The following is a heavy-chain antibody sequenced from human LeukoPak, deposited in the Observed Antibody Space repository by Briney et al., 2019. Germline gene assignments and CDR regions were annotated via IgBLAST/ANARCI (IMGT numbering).Heavy chain of an antibody. CDR3: ARDVYLELRYYYYGMDV. CDR1: GFTFSSYA. D-gene: IGHD1-7*01. CDR2: ISYDGSNK. V-gene: IGHV3-30-3*01. J-gene: IGHJ6*02. Sequence: GRSLRLSCAASGFTFSSYAVHWVRQAPGKGLEWVAVISYDGSNKYYADSVKGRFTISRDNSKNTLYLQMNSLRAEDTAVYYCARDVYLELRYYYYGMDVWGQGTTVTVSS.